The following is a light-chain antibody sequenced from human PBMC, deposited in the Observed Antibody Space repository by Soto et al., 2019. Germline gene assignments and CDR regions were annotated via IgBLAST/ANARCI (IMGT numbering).Light chain of an antibody. Sequence: DIVLTRSPGTLSLSPGGRATLSCMASQSLTNRFIAWYQQKPGQAPRLLIYDTSSRATGIPDRFSASGSGTDFTLTISGLETEDFAVFVGQQYGTSEIIFGQGTRLEI. J-gene: IGKJ5*01. CDR2: DTS. CDR3: QQYGTSEII. CDR1: QSLTNRF. V-gene: IGKV3-20*01.